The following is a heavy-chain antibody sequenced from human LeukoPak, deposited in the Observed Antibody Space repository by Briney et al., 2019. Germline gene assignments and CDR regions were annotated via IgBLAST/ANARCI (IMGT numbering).Heavy chain of an antibody. CDR1: GFTFRNYA. Sequence: GASLRLSCAASGFTFRNYAMYWVRQAPGKGLEWVSAVSGRDDSTYYADSVKGRFTISRDTSKNTLYLQMNSLRAEDTAVYYCAKWGDYDILTGYYDPDYWGQGTLVTVSS. CDR3: AKWGDYDILTGYYDPDY. CDR2: VSGRDDST. D-gene: IGHD3-9*01. V-gene: IGHV3-23*01. J-gene: IGHJ4*02.